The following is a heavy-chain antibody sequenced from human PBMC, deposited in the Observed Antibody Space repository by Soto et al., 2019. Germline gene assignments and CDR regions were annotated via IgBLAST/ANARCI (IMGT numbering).Heavy chain of an antibody. V-gene: IGHV3-30-3*01. CDR2: ISYDGSNK. Sequence: GSLRLSCAASGFTFSSYAMHWVRQAPGKGLEWVAVISYDGSNKYYADSVKGRFTISRDNSKNTLYLQMNSLRAEDTAVYYCARAPRAQWLGWFDPWGQGTLVTVSS. CDR3: ARAPRAQWLGWFDP. CDR1: GFTFSSYA. J-gene: IGHJ5*02. D-gene: IGHD6-19*01.